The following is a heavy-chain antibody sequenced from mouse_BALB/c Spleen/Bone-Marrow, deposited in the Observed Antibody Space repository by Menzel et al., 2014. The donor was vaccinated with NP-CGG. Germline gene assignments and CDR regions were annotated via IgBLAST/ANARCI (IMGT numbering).Heavy chain of an antibody. Sequence: VQLVESGPGLVAPSQSLSITCTVPEFSLTSYGVHWVRQPPGKGLEWLGVIWAGGSTNYDSALMSRLSISKDNSKSQVFLKMNSLQTDDTAMYYCASYGNYFDYWGQGTTLTVSS. CDR1: EFSLTSYG. CDR2: IWAGGST. D-gene: IGHD2-1*01. J-gene: IGHJ2*01. CDR3: ASYGNYFDY. V-gene: IGHV2-9*02.